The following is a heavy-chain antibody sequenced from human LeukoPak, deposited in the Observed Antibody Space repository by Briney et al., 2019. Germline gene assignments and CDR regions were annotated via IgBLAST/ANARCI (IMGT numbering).Heavy chain of an antibody. D-gene: IGHD6-19*01. CDR1: RGSISSYY. V-gene: IGHV4-59*01. Sequence: SETLSLTCTVSRGSISSYYWSWIRQPPGKGLEWIGYSYYSGSTNYNPSLKSRVTISVDTSKNQFSLKLSSVTAADTAVYYCARGGYSPIAVAGTGIDYWGQGTLVTLSS. CDR3: ARGGYSPIAVAGTGIDY. J-gene: IGHJ4*02. CDR2: SYYSGST.